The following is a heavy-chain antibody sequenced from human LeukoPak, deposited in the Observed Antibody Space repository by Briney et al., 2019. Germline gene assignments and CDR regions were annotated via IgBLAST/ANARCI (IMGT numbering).Heavy chain of an antibody. CDR1: AHTFTGYY. J-gene: IGHJ4*02. CDR2: INPNRGGT. V-gene: IGHV1-2*02. D-gene: IGHD3-16*02. Sequence: GASVKICCKASAHTFTGYYMHWVPNAPLLGLETMAWINPNRGGTNYAQKGQGRVTMTRDRAISTAYMELSRLRSDDTAVHYCAPLYDPVWGSYRRVDYWGQGTLVTVSS. CDR3: APLYDPVWGSYRRVDY.